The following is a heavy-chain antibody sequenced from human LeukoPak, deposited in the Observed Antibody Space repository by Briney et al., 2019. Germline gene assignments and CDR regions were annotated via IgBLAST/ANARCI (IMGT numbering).Heavy chain of an antibody. V-gene: IGHV3-21*01. Sequence: PGGSLRLSCAASGFTFSSYSMNWVRQAPGKGLEWVSSISSSSSYIYYADSVKGRFTISRDNAKNSLYLQMNSLRAEDTAVYYCARDGPYYDILTGYAHRVDDYWGRGTLVTVSS. CDR1: GFTFSSYS. J-gene: IGHJ4*02. D-gene: IGHD3-9*01. CDR3: ARDGPYYDILTGYAHRVDDY. CDR2: ISSSSSYI.